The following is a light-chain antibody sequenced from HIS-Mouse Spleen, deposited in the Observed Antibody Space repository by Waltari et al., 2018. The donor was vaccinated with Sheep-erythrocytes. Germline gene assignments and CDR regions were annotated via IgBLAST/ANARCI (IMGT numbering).Light chain of an antibody. CDR2: DAS. CDR3: QQRSNWYT. Sequence: EIVLTQSPATLSLSPGERATLSCRASQSVNSYLAWYQQKPGQAPRLLIYDASNRATGIPARFSGSGSGTDFTLTISLEPEDFAVYYCQQRSNWYTFGQGTKLEIK. J-gene: IGKJ2*01. CDR1: QSVNSY. V-gene: IGKV3-11*01.